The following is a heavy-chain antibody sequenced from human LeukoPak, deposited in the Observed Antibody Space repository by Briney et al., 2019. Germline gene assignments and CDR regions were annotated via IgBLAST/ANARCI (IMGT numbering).Heavy chain of an antibody. CDR1: GFTFSSYS. CDR3: ARVTEVYGSGSYSDDY. V-gene: IGHV3-48*04. D-gene: IGHD3-10*01. CDR2: ISSSSSTI. Sequence: GGSLRLSCAASGFTFSSYSMNWVRQAPGKGLEWVSYISSSSSTIYYADSVKGRFTISRDNAKNSLYLQMNSLRAEDTAVYYCARVTEVYGSGSYSDDYWGQGTLVTVSS. J-gene: IGHJ4*02.